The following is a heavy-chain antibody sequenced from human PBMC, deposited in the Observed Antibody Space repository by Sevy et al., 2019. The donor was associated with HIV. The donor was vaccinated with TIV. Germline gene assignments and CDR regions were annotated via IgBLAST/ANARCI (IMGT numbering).Heavy chain of an antibody. CDR2: IYYSGST. D-gene: IGHD3-3*01. CDR1: GGSISSSSYY. J-gene: IGHJ5*02. Sequence: SQTLSLTCTVSGGSISSSSYYWGWIRQPPGKGLEWIGSIYYSGSTYYNPSLKSRVTISVDTCKNQFSLKLSSVTAADTAVYYCARGGYYMSNWFDPWGQGTLVTVSS. V-gene: IGHV4-39*01. CDR3: ARGGYYMSNWFDP.